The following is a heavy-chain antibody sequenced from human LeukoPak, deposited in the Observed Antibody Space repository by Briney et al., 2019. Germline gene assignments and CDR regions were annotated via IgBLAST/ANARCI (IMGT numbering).Heavy chain of an antibody. CDR2: ISSSSSTI. J-gene: IGHJ4*02. CDR3: ARDGYYDSRGYYYGDPYYFDY. CDR1: GFTFSSYS. V-gene: IGHV3-48*02. D-gene: IGHD3-22*01. Sequence: GGSLRLSCAASGFTFSSYSMNWVRQAPGKGLEWVSYISSSSSTIYYADSVKGRFTISRDNAKNSLYLQMNSLRDEDTAVYYCARDGYYDSRGYYYGDPYYFDYWGQGTLVTVSS.